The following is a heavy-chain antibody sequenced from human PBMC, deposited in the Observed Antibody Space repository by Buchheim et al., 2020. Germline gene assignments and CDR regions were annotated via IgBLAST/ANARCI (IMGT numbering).Heavy chain of an antibody. CDR3: AKDLQLWSSPLNYYFDY. CDR2: ISGSGEST. D-gene: IGHD5-18*01. Sequence: EVQLLESGGGLVQPGGSLRLSCAASGFTFSSYAMSWVRQAPGKGLEWVSAISGSGESTYYADSVKGRFTISRDNSKNTLYLQMNSLRAEDTAVYYCAKDLQLWSSPLNYYFDYWGQGTL. CDR1: GFTFSSYA. V-gene: IGHV3-23*01. J-gene: IGHJ4*02.